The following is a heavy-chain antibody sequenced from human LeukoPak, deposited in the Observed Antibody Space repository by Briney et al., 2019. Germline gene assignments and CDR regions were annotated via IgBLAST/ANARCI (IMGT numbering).Heavy chain of an antibody. CDR3: ARGNSSGWYGGFDY. CDR2: VYYSGGGT. CDR1: RGSITDNY. V-gene: IGHV4-59*07. J-gene: IGHJ4*02. D-gene: IGHD6-19*01. Sequence: SDTLSLTCTVSRGSITDNYWSWIRHPPGKGPEWIGYVYYSGGGTNYNPSLKSRVTMSVDTSKNHFSLKLGSVTAADTAVYYCARGNSSGWYGGFDYWGQGILVTVSS.